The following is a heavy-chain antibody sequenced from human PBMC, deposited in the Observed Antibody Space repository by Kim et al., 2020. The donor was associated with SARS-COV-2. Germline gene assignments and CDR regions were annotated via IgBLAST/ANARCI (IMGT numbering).Heavy chain of an antibody. CDR3: ARHDCSSSCHYYFDY. CDR1: GGSISSSSYY. D-gene: IGHD2-15*01. CDR2: IYYSGST. V-gene: IGHV4-39*01. Sequence: SETLSLTCTVSGGSISSSSYYWGWIRQPPGKGLEWIGSIYYSGSTYYNPSLKSRVTISVDTSKNQFSLKLSSVTAADTAVYYCARHDCSSSCHYYFDYWGQGTLVTVSS. J-gene: IGHJ4*02.